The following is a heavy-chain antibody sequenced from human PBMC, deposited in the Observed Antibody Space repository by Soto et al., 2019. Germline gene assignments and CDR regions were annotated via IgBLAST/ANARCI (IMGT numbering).Heavy chain of an antibody. CDR3: AKGPNFWGGPRYYFYY. J-gene: IGHJ4*02. V-gene: IGHV3-23*01. Sequence: GGSLRLSCAASGFTFSSYAMSWVRQAPGKGLEWVSAISGSGGSTYYADSVKGRFTISRDNSKNTLYLQMNSLRAEDTAVYYCAKGPNFWGGPRYYFYYWGQGTLVTVSA. CDR2: ISGSGGST. CDR1: GFTFSSYA. D-gene: IGHD3-3*01.